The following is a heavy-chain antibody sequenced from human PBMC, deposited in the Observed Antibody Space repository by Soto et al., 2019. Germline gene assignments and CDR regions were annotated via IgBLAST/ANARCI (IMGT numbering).Heavy chain of an antibody. J-gene: IGHJ6*03. CDR3: ARVGCETRFSDYLYYYMDV. V-gene: IGHV3-64*01. Sequence: QLVESGGGLVQPGGSLRLSCAASGFPFSHYAMQWVRQAPGKGLEYVSAIGSDGRNTYYENSVRGIFTISRDNSKNTLYLHMGSMRAEDMAVYYWARVGCETRFSDYLYYYMDVWGKGTTITVSS. D-gene: IGHD2-2*01. CDR2: IGSDGRNT. CDR1: GFPFSHYA.